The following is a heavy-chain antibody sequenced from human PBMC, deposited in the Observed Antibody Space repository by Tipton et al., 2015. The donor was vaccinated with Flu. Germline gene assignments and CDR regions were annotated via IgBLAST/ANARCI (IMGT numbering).Heavy chain of an antibody. J-gene: IGHJ6*03. CDR3: SNSPRSTFYMDV. Sequence: SLRLSCAASGFTFSGSAIHWVRQASGKGLEWVGRIRSKADSSATAYPASVKGRFTISRDDSKNTAYLQMNSLKTEDTAVYYCSNSPRSTFYMDVWGKGTTVTVSS. V-gene: IGHV3-73*01. CDR1: GFTFSGSA. D-gene: IGHD2/OR15-2a*01. CDR2: IRSKADSSAT.